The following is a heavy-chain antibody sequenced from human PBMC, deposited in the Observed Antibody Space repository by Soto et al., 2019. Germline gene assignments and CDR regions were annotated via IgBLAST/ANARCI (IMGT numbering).Heavy chain of an antibody. V-gene: IGHV3-23*01. CDR3: ATRMYSTSWYYFVS. CDR2: IGGGSGST. Sequence: EVQLLESGGGFVQPGGSLRLSCAASGFTFTNYALSWVRQAPGKGLEWASTIGGGSGSTSYADSVKGRFSISSENSKNTLYLQMSSLRAEDTALYYCATRMYSTSWYYFVSWGQGTLVTVSS. D-gene: IGHD6-13*01. J-gene: IGHJ4*02. CDR1: GFTFTNYA.